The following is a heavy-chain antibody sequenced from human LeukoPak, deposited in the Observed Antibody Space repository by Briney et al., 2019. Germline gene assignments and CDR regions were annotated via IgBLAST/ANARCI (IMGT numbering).Heavy chain of an antibody. D-gene: IGHD3-22*01. CDR3: AKDLYYDSSGYYYVLGF. V-gene: IGHV3-23*01. CDR2: ISGSGGST. J-gene: IGHJ4*02. CDR1: GFAVSSNY. Sequence: GGSLRLSCAAPGFAVSSNYMSWVRQAPGKGLEWVSAISGSGGSTYYADSVKGRFTISRDNSKNTLYLQMNSLRAEDTAVYYCAKDLYYDSSGYYYVLGFWGQGTLVTVSS.